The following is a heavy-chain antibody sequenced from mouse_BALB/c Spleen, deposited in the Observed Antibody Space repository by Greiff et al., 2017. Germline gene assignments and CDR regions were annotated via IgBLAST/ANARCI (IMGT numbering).Heavy chain of an antibody. CDR2: IYPSDSYT. CDR1: GYTFTSYW. V-gene: IGHV1-69*02. J-gene: IGHJ4*01. CDR3: TRQLGPPYYYAMDY. Sequence: VQLQQPGAELVRPGASVKLSCKASGYTFTSYWINWVKQRPGQGLEWIGNIYPSDSYTNYNQKFKDKATLTVDKSSSTAYMQLSSPTSEDSAVYYCTRQLGPPYYYAMDYWGQGTSVTVSS. D-gene: IGHD3-1*01.